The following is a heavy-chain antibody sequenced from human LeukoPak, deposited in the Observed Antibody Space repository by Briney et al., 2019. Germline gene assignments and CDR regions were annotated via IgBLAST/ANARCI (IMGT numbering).Heavy chain of an antibody. CDR3: TRTSCGGGCLNFDY. Sequence: PGRSLRLSCTVSGFTFGDYAMSWVRQAPGKGLEWVGFIRSKAYGGTTEYAASVRGRFTISRDDSKSIADLQMNSLKTDDTAVYYCTRTSCGGGCLNFDYWGQGTLVTVSS. CDR1: GFTFGDYA. D-gene: IGHD2-21*02. J-gene: IGHJ4*02. V-gene: IGHV3-49*04. CDR2: IRSKAYGGTT.